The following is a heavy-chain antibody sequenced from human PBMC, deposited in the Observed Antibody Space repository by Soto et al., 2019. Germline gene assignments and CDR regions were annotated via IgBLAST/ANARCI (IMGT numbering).Heavy chain of an antibody. D-gene: IGHD4-17*01. CDR2: INDSGIT. CDR3: ARVTRGDYLLTFSLRGMDV. CDR1: GGSFSGYY. V-gene: IGHV4-34*01. J-gene: IGHJ6*02. Sequence: SETLSLTCSVYGGSFSGYYWSWIRQPPGKXLEWIGEINDSGITNYNPSLKSRVTMSVDTSKNQLSLKLNSVTAADTAVYYCARVTRGDYLLTFSLRGMDVWGQGTTVTVSS.